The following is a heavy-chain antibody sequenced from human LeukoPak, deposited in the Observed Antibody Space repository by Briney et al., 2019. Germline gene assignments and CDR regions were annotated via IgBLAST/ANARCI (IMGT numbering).Heavy chain of an antibody. J-gene: IGHJ4*02. CDR2: IRFDGSTK. V-gene: IGHV3-30*02. Sequence: GGSLRLSCVASGITFRSSSMHWVRQAPGKGLEWLAFIRFDGSTKYYADSVKGRFTVSRDNSKGTLYLQMNSLRAEDTAVYYCAQPDFWGQGTLVTVSS. CDR3: AQPDF. CDR1: GITFRSSS.